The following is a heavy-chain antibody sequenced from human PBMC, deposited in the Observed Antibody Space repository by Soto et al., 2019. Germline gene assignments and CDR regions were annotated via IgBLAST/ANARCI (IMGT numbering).Heavy chain of an antibody. CDR1: GFTFSSYA. CDR3: AKDSGYDFSMGKYYYYYMDV. CDR2: ISGSGGST. J-gene: IGHJ6*03. V-gene: IGHV3-23*01. D-gene: IGHD5-12*01. Sequence: GGSLRLSCAASGFTFSSYAMSWVRQAPGKGLEWVSAISGSGGSTYYADSAKGRFTISRDNAKNTLYLQMNSLRAEDTAVYYCAKDSGYDFSMGKYYYYYMDVWGKGTTVTVSS.